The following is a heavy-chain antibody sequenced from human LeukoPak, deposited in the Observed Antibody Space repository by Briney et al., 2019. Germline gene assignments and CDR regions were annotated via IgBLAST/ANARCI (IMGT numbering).Heavy chain of an antibody. CDR3: ARDLGQYYDTSDNWFDP. CDR1: GFTFSSKW. D-gene: IGHD3-22*01. Sequence: GGSLRLSCEASGFTFSSKWMHWVRQAPGKGLVWVSRINSDGSTTSYADSVKGRFTISRDNAKNTLNLQMNSLRAEDTAVYYCARDLGQYYDTSDNWFDPWGQGTLVTVSS. V-gene: IGHV3-74*01. CDR2: INSDGSTT. J-gene: IGHJ5*02.